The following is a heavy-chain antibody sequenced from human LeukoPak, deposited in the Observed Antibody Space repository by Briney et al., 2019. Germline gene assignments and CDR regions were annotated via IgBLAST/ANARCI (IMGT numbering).Heavy chain of an antibody. CDR1: GYSIGSGYY. CDR3: ARVIYCSGGSCYDGAWFDP. V-gene: IGHV4-38-2*01. D-gene: IGHD2-15*01. J-gene: IGHJ5*02. Sequence: SETLSLTCALSGYSIGSGYYWGWIRQPPGKGLGWIGGIYQSGSTYYNPSLKSRVTISVDTSKNQFSLKLISVTAADTAVYYCARVIYCSGGSCYDGAWFDPWGQGTLVTVSS. CDR2: IYQSGST.